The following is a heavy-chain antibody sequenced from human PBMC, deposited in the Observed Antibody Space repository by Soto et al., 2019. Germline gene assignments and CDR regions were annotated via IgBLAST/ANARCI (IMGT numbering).Heavy chain of an antibody. CDR1: GFTFSSYW. Sequence: EVQLVESGGGLVQPGGSLRLSCAASGFTFSSYWMSWVRQAPGKGLEWVAKIKQDGSEKYYVDSVKGRFTISRDNDKNSLYLQMNSLRAEDTAVYYCASSRVENCSGGSCYSYYYYYMDVWGKGTTVTVSS. CDR3: ASSRVENCSGGSCYSYYYYYMDV. V-gene: IGHV3-7*01. D-gene: IGHD2-15*01. CDR2: IKQDGSEK. J-gene: IGHJ6*03.